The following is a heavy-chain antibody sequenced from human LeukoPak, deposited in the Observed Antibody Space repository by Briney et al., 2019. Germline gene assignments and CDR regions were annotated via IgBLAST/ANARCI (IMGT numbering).Heavy chain of an antibody. J-gene: IGHJ6*03. Sequence: PSETLSLTCTVSGYSISSGYYWGWIRQPPGKGLEWIGSIYHSGSTYYNPSLKSRVTISVDTSENHFSLQLTSVTAADTAVYYCVRLSTNYYFYFYMDVWGKGSTVTVSS. CDR3: VRLSTNYYFYFYMDV. V-gene: IGHV4-38-2*02. CDR1: GYSISSGYY. D-gene: IGHD5/OR15-5a*01. CDR2: IYHSGST.